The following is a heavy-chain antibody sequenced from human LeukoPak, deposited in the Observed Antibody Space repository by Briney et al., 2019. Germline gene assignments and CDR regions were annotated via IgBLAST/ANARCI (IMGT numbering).Heavy chain of an antibody. CDR2: INYCGST. CDR1: GGSFSGYY. Sequence: PSETLSPTCAVYGGSFSGYYWGWIRQPPGKGLEWIGEINYCGSTNYNPSLKSRVTISLDTSKNQLSLKLSSVTAADTAVYYCARGQYYYDSSGYRQYYFDYWGQGTLVTVSS. D-gene: IGHD3-22*01. V-gene: IGHV4-34*01. J-gene: IGHJ4*02. CDR3: ARGQYYYDSSGYRQYYFDY.